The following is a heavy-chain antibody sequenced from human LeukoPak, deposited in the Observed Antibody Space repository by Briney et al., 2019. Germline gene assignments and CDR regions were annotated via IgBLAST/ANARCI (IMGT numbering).Heavy chain of an antibody. D-gene: IGHD5-24*01. Sequence: ASVKVSCKASGYTFTSYYMHWVRQAPGQGLEWMGIINPSGGGTSYAQKFQGRVTMTRDTSTSTVYMELSSLRSEDTAVYYCARTVATIKPYYYMDVWGKGTTVTVSS. J-gene: IGHJ6*03. V-gene: IGHV1-46*01. CDR2: INPSGGGT. CDR1: GYTFTSYY. CDR3: ARTVATIKPYYYMDV.